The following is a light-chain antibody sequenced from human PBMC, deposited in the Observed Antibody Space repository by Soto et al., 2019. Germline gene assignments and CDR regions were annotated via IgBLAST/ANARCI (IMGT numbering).Light chain of an antibody. Sequence: DIKMTQSPSTVSALIGDRVTIICRASQSISNWLAWYQQKPGKAPKLLIHKASNLESGVPSRFSGSGSGTEFTLTVSSLQPDDFATYYCQHYETYPWTFGQGTKVENK. V-gene: IGKV1-5*03. CDR2: KAS. CDR1: QSISNW. CDR3: QHYETYPWT. J-gene: IGKJ1*01.